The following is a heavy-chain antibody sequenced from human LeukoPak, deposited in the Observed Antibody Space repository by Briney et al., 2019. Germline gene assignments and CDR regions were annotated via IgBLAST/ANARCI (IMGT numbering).Heavy chain of an antibody. J-gene: IGHJ4*02. CDR3: ARGVESDY. V-gene: IGHV3-74*01. CDR1: GFTFSSYW. CDR2: INSDGSSI. D-gene: IGHD3-3*01. Sequence: PGGSLRLSCAACGFTFSSYWMHWVRQAPGKGLVWVSGINSDGSSINYADSVKGRLTISRDNAKNTLYLQMNSLRAEDTAVYYCARGVESDYWGQGTLVTVSS.